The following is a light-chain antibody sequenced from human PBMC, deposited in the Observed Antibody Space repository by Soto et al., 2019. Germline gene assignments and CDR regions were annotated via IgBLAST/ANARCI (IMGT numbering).Light chain of an antibody. V-gene: IGKV1-5*03. J-gene: IGKJ1*01. Sequence: EIRLTQSASTLSASVGDRVTIXCRASQSGSSWIAWYQQTPRKARKFLIHRASSLEAGGPSRFSGSGSATEFTPTISSLQPDDFGTYYCQHYNNYPGTFGQGTKVDIK. CDR3: QHYNNYPGT. CDR1: QSGSSW. CDR2: RAS.